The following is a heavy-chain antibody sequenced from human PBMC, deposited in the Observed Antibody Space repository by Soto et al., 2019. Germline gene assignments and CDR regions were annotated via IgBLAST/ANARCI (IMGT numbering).Heavy chain of an antibody. Sequence: QVQLVQSGAEVKKPGASVKVSCKASGYTFTSYGISWVRQAPGQGLEWMGWISAYNGNTNYAQKLQGRVTITTDTSTSIAYMELRSLRSDDTAVYYCARVSVGPMIVVAFDIWGKGTMVIVAS. V-gene: IGHV1-18*01. CDR1: GYTFTSYG. D-gene: IGHD3-22*01. CDR2: ISAYNGNT. J-gene: IGHJ3*02. CDR3: ARVSVGPMIVVAFDI.